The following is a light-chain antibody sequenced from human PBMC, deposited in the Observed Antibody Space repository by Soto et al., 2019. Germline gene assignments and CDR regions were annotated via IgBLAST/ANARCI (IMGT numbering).Light chain of an antibody. Sequence: QSVLTQPASVSGSPGQSITISCTGTSSDVGGYNYVSWYQQHPGKGPKLMIYVASNRPSGVSNRFSGSKSGNTASLTISGLQAEDEADYYCSSYTSSSTVVFGGGTKLTVL. CDR1: SSDVGGYNY. CDR3: SSYTSSSTVV. J-gene: IGLJ2*01. V-gene: IGLV2-14*01. CDR2: VAS.